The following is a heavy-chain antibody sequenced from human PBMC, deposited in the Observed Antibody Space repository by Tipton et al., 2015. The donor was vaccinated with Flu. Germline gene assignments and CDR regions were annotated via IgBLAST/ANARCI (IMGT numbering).Heavy chain of an antibody. CDR1: GFTFSRYA. CDR3: ARHADGYNDY. D-gene: IGHD5-24*01. Sequence: SLRLSCAASGFTFSRYAMSWVRQAPGKGLEWVSAVSGGGGTRYFADSVKGRFTISRDNIKNTLYLQMNSLRAEDTAVYYCARHADGYNDYWGQGTLVTVSS. V-gene: IGHV3-23*01. J-gene: IGHJ4*02. CDR2: VSGGGGTR.